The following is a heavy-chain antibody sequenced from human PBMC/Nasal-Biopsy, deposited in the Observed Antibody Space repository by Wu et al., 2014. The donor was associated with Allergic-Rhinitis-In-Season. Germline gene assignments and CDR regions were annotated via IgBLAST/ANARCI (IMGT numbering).Heavy chain of an antibody. CDR1: GFTFKNCA. Sequence: LRLSCAASGFTFKNCAMSWVRQAPGKGLEWVSHITGSGGATDYAESAKGRFIISRDYAKNILYLQMNSLRADDTALYYCAKEVGYCGGDSCIIHSEYKYYGMDVWGQGTTVTVSS. V-gene: IGHV3-23*01. CDR2: ITGSGGAT. CDR3: AKEVGYCGGDSCIIHSEYKYYGMDV. J-gene: IGHJ6*02. D-gene: IGHD2-21*01.